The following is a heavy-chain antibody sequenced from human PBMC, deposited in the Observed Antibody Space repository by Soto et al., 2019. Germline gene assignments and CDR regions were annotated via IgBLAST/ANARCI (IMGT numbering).Heavy chain of an antibody. CDR1: RYTFTSYH. CDR2: ITPSGGIT. J-gene: IGHJ5*02. Sequence: GASVKVSCKPSRYTFTSYHIYWGRQAPGQGLEWMGIITPSGGITSHAHKFKGRVTMTRETSTSTVYMELRSLRPLDTAMYSRARVTGRRRSWYEPWGQGAMVTVAS. CDR3: ARVTGRRRSWYEP. V-gene: IGHV1-46*01. D-gene: IGHD1-26*01.